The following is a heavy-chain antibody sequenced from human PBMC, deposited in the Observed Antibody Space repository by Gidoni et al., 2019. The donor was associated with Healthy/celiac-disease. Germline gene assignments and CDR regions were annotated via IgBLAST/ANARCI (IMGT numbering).Heavy chain of an antibody. D-gene: IGHD3-10*01. J-gene: IGHJ4*02. CDR2: SRSKAYGGTT. V-gene: IGHV3-49*04. Sequence: EVQLVESGGGLVQPGRSLRLSCPASGFTFGDYAMSWVRQAPGKGLEWVGVSRSKAYGGTTEYAAPVKGRFTISRDDSKSIAYLQMNSLKTEDTAVYYCTREGYYYGSGSYYRGPFDYWGQGTLVTVSS. CDR1: GFTFGDYA. CDR3: TREGYYYGSGSYYRGPFDY.